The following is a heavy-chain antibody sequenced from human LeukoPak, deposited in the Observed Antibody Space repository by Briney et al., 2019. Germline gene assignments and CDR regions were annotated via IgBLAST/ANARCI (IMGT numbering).Heavy chain of an antibody. CDR3: AKEKEYGMDV. Sequence: GGSLRLSCAASGFTFTSYAMSWVRQAPGKGLEWVAVISYDGSNKYYADSVKGRFTISRDNSKNTLYLQMNSLRAEDTAVYYCAKEKEYGMDVWGQGTTVTVSS. V-gene: IGHV3-30*18. CDR2: ISYDGSNK. CDR1: GFTFTSYA. J-gene: IGHJ6*02.